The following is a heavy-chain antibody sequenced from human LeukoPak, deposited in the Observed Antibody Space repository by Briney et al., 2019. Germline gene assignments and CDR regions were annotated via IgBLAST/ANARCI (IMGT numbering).Heavy chain of an antibody. CDR2: ISSSDTCI. D-gene: IGHD6-13*01. Sequence: GGSLRLSCAASGFTFSSYAMSWVRQAPGKGLEWVSAISSSDTCIYYADSVKGRFTISRDNAKNSLYLQMNSLRAEDTAVYYCAKRGIAAAASFDYWGQGTLVTVSS. J-gene: IGHJ4*02. CDR3: AKRGIAAAASFDY. CDR1: GFTFSSYA. V-gene: IGHV3-21*01.